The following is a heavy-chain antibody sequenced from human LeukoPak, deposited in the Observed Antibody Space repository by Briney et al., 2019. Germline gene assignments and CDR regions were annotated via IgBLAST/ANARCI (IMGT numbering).Heavy chain of an antibody. V-gene: IGHV4-39*07. CDR1: GGSISSSSYY. CDR3: ARDRSTIFGVVTDFDY. Sequence: PSETLSLTCTVSGGSISSSSYYWGWIRQPPGKGLEWIGSIYYSGSTYYNPSLKSRVTISVDTSKNQFSLKLSSVTAADTAVYYCARDRSTIFGVVTDFDYWGQGTLVTVSS. J-gene: IGHJ4*02. D-gene: IGHD3-3*01. CDR2: IYYSGST.